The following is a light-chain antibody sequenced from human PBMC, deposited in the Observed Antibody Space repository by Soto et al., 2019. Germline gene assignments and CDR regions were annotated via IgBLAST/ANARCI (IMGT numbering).Light chain of an antibody. Sequence: DIQMTQSPSSLSASVGDRVSITCRASQGIYDYLAWYQQKPGKIPKLLIYGASTLQSGVPSRFGGSGFGTDFTLTIISLQPEDVATYYCQKYSSAPFSFGPGTKVDIK. CDR1: QGIYDY. CDR3: QKYSSAPFS. CDR2: GAS. J-gene: IGKJ3*01. V-gene: IGKV1-27*01.